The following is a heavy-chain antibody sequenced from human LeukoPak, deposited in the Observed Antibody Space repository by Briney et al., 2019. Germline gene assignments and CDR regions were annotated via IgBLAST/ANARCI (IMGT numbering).Heavy chain of an antibody. Sequence: SETLSLTCTVSGGSISSYYWSWIRQPAGKGLEWIGRIYTSGSTNYNPSLKSRVTMSVDTSKNQFSLKLSSVTAADTAVYYCARALAVADNFDYWAREPWSPSPQ. D-gene: IGHD6-19*01. CDR3: ARALAVADNFDY. V-gene: IGHV4-4*07. CDR2: IYTSGST. J-gene: IGHJ4*02. CDR1: GGSISSYY.